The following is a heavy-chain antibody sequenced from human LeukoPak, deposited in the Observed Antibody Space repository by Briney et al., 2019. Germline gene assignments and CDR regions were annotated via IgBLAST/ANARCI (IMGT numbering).Heavy chain of an antibody. Sequence: PGGSLRLSCAASGFTFSSYWMHWVRQAPGKGLEWVAFIRYDGSNKYYADSVKGRFTISRDNSKNTLYLQMNSPRAEDTAVYYCAKDVRDGYKRFDYWGQGTLVTVSS. D-gene: IGHD5-24*01. J-gene: IGHJ4*02. CDR2: IRYDGSNK. CDR1: GFTFSSYW. V-gene: IGHV3-30*02. CDR3: AKDVRDGYKRFDY.